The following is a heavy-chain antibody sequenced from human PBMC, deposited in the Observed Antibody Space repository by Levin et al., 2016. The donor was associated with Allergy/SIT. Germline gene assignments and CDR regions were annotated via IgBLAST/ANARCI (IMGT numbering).Heavy chain of an antibody. D-gene: IGHD2-15*01. CDR2: IYHSGST. J-gene: IGHJ3*02. V-gene: IGHV4-30-2*01. Sequence: PGKGLEWIGYIYHSGSTYYNPSLKSRVTISVDRSKNQFSLKLSSVTAADTAVYYCVRGGRLRSGGAFDIWGQGTMVTVSS. CDR3: VRGGRLRSGGAFDI.